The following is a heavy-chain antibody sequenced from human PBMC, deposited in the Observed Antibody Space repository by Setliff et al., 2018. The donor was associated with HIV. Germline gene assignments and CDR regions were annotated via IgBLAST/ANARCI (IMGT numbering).Heavy chain of an antibody. D-gene: IGHD6-19*01. CDR2: INSDGSST. CDR1: GFTFSSYW. CDR3: AADTSRSGWYYFDY. J-gene: IGHJ4*02. Sequence: GGSLRLSCAASGFTFSSYWMHWVRQAPGKGLVWVSRINSDGSSTSYADSVKGRFTISRDNSINTIYLQMNSLRAEDTAVYYCAADTSRSGWYYFDYWGQGTLVTVSS. V-gene: IGHV3-74*01.